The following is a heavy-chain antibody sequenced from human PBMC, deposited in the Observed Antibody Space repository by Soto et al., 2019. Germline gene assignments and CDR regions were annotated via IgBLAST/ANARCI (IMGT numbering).Heavy chain of an antibody. J-gene: IGHJ6*03. CDR3: AKGGSSWVLDYYYYYMDV. Sequence: GGSLRLSCAASGFTFSSYAMSWVRQAPGKGLEWVSAISGSGGSTYYADSVKGRFTISRDNSKNTLYLQMNSLRAEDTAVYYCAKGGSSWVLDYYYYYMDVWGKGTTVTVSS. V-gene: IGHV3-23*01. CDR1: GFTFSSYA. CDR2: ISGSGGST. D-gene: IGHD6-13*01.